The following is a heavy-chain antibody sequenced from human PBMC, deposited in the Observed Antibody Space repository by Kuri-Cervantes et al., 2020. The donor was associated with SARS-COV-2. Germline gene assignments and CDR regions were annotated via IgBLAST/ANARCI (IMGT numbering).Heavy chain of an antibody. Sequence: ASVKVSCKASGYTFTGYYMHWVRQAPGQGLEWMGWINPNSGGTNYAQKFQGWVTMTRDTSISTAYMELSRLRSDDTAVYYCARERVGYCSGGSCYALDHYYHGMDVWGQGTTVTVSS. CDR2: INPNSGGT. J-gene: IGHJ6*02. CDR1: GYTFTGYY. D-gene: IGHD2-15*01. CDR3: ARERVGYCSGGSCYALDHYYHGMDV. V-gene: IGHV1-2*04.